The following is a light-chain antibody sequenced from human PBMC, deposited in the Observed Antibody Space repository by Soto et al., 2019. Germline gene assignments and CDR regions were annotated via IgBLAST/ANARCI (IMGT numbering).Light chain of an antibody. Sequence: DIQMTQSPSTLSASVGDRVTFTCRASQNIITRLAWYQQRPGKAPKLLIYDASTLEVGVSSRFSGGGSGTEFSLTISSLQPEDFSTFYCQQYNDYPWTFGQGTKVDNK. CDR2: DAS. V-gene: IGKV1-5*01. CDR3: QQYNDYPWT. CDR1: QNIITR. J-gene: IGKJ1*01.